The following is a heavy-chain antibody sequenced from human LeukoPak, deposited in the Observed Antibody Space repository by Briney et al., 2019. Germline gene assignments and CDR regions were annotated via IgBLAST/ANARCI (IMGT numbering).Heavy chain of an antibody. CDR2: INPSGGST. CDR1: RYTFTSYY. Sequence: ASVKVSCKASRYTFTSYYMHWVRQAPGQGLEWMGIINPSGGSTSYAQKFQGRVTMTRDMSTSTVYMELSSLRSEDTAVYYCARSAEETRGDYDFWSGYSSAYYMDVWGKGTTVTVSS. CDR3: ARSAEETRGDYDFWSGYSSAYYMDV. V-gene: IGHV1-46*01. D-gene: IGHD3-3*01. J-gene: IGHJ6*03.